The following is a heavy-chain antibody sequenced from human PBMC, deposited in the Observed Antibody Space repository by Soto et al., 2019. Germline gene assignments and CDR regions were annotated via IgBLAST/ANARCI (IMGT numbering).Heavy chain of an antibody. CDR2: IYHTGSL. J-gene: IGHJ5*02. Sequence: KASETLSLTCAVSGGPISNSDGCSWVRHPPGKGLEWIGEIYHTGSLNYNPSFKRRVTLSVDKSKNQFSLKMTSLTAADTAVYCCESSSPPLDSTPWCWFDPRGHGIPVPVSS. CDR1: GGPISNSDG. CDR3: ESSSPPLDSTPWCWFDP. V-gene: IGHV4-4*01. D-gene: IGHD2-2*03.